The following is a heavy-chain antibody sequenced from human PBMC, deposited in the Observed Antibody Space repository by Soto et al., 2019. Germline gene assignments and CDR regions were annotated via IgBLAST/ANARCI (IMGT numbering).Heavy chain of an antibody. Sequence: GESLKISCKGSGYSFTSYWIGWVRQMPGKGVEWMGIIYPGDSDTRYSPSFQGQVTISADKPISTAYLQWSSLKASDTAMYYCARVKRQWLPDAFDIWGQGTMVTVSS. V-gene: IGHV5-51*04. J-gene: IGHJ3*02. CDR1: GYSFTSYW. D-gene: IGHD6-19*01. CDR3: ARVKRQWLPDAFDI. CDR2: IYPGDSDT.